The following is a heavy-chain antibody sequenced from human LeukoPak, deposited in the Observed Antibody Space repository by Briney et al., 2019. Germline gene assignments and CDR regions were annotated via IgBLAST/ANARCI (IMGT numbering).Heavy chain of an antibody. V-gene: IGHV4-39*01. CDR1: GGSITSSGSF. CDR3: ARREGTRPMDY. J-gene: IGHJ4*02. CDR2: IFYDGST. D-gene: IGHD6-6*01. Sequence: SETLSLTCTVSGGSITSSGSFWGWVRQCPGNGLEWIGNIFYDGSTYYNPSLKSRVTISVATSKNQFSLKLSSVTAADTAVYYCARREGTRPMDYWGQGTLVTVSS.